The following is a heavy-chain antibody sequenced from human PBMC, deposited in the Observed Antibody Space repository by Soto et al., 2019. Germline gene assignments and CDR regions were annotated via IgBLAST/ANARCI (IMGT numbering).Heavy chain of an antibody. Sequence: GGSLRLSCSASGFTFSNYAVHWVRQAPGKGLEYVSAISNIGHSTYYADSVKGRFTISRDNSKNTLYLQMSSLRPEDTAVYYCCRELLMVYAIFGYWGQGTLVTVSS. CDR3: CRELLMVYAIFGY. CDR2: ISNIGHST. D-gene: IGHD2-8*01. V-gene: IGHV3-64D*08. J-gene: IGHJ4*02. CDR1: GFTFSNYA.